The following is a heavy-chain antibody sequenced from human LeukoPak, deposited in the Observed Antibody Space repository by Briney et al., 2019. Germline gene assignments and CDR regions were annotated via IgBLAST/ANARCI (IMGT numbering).Heavy chain of an antibody. J-gene: IGHJ4*02. CDR1: GFPFSSYS. V-gene: IGHV3-48*01. CDR2: ISASGSNI. CDR3: VRVRGTYFDL. D-gene: IGHD1-1*01. Sequence: PGGSLRLSCAASGFPFSSYSMNWVRQAPGKGLEWVSYISASGSNIYYLDSVKGRFTVSRDNAMNSLFLQMDRPRAEDTAVYYCVRVRGTYFDLWGQGTLVTVSS.